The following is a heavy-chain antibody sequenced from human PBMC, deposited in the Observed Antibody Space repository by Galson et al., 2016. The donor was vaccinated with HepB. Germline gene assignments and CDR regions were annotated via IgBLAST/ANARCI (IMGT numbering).Heavy chain of an antibody. V-gene: IGHV1-2*02. Sequence: SVKVSCKASGYTFTGYYMHWVRQAPRQGLEWMGWINPDSGVTSYAQKFQGRVTMTRGTSISTVYMELSRLKSDDTAIYYCARDRYSGSYYVGAFDIWGQGTMVTVS. CDR1: GYTFTGYY. D-gene: IGHD1-26*01. CDR3: ARDRYSGSYYVGAFDI. J-gene: IGHJ3*02. CDR2: INPDSGVT.